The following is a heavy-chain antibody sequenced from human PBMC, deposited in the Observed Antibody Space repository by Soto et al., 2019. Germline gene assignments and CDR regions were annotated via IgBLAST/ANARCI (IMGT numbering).Heavy chain of an antibody. CDR1: GFTFSTYA. J-gene: IGHJ6*02. Sequence: GGSLRLSCAASGFTFSTYAMTWVRQAPGKGLEWVSLISNSGDGTYYADSVKGRFTISRDNSQRTLNLQMNSLRAEDTAVYYCAKNGDFWSWGMDVWGHGTTVTVSS. CDR2: ISNSGDGT. CDR3: AKNGDFWSWGMDV. V-gene: IGHV3-23*01. D-gene: IGHD3-3*01.